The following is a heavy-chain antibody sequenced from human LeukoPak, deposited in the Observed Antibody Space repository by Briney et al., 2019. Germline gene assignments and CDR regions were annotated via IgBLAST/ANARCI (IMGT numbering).Heavy chain of an antibody. Sequence: PSETLSLTCTVSGGSISSSSYYWGWIRQPPGKGLEWIGSIYYSGSTYYNPSLKSRVTISVDTSKNQFSLKLSSVTAADTAVYYCARGLSRYSSSWLGHWGQGTLVTVSS. CDR3: ARGLSRYSSSWLGH. CDR2: IYYSGST. CDR1: GGSISSSSYY. J-gene: IGHJ5*02. D-gene: IGHD6-13*01. V-gene: IGHV4-39*07.